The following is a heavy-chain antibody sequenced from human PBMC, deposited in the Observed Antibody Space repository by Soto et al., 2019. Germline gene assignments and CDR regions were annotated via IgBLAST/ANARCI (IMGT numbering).Heavy chain of an antibody. CDR3: ARVLYRQQLVLSAFDI. V-gene: IGHV1-69*13. Sequence: GASVKVSCKASGGTFSSYAISWVRQAPGQGLEWMGGIIPIFGTANYAQKFQGRVTITADESTSTAYMELSSLRSEDTAVYYCARVLYRQQLVLSAFDIWGQGTMVTVSS. CDR2: IIPIFGTA. CDR1: GGTFSSYA. J-gene: IGHJ3*02. D-gene: IGHD6-13*01.